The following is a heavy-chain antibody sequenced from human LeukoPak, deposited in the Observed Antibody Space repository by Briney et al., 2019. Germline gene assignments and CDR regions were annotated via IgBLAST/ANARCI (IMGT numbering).Heavy chain of an antibody. J-gene: IGHJ4*02. Sequence: GGSLRLSCAASGFTFSNYWMHWVRQPPGKGLLWVSRINTDGSTTHYADSVKGRFTISRDNARDTLYLQMNSLRAEDTAVYHYVRAPSSNWAFDYWDQGTLVTVSS. CDR1: GFTFSNYW. D-gene: IGHD7-27*01. CDR3: VRAPSSNWAFDY. V-gene: IGHV3-74*01. CDR2: INTDGSTT.